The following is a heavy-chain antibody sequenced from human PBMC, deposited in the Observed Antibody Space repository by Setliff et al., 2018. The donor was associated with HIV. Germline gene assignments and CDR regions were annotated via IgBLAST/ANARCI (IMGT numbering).Heavy chain of an antibody. D-gene: IGHD6-13*01. CDR1: GGSFSGYY. CDR3: AKGDHTISSTWSPYFDY. V-gene: IGHV3-7*03. J-gene: IGHJ4*02. Sequence: ETLSLTCAVYGGSFSGYYWSWIRQAPGKGLEWVANINQDGGEKYYVDSVKGRFAISRDNAKNSLYLKMNSLRAEDMALYYCAKGDHTISSTWSPYFDYWGQGTLVTVSS. CDR2: INQDGGEK.